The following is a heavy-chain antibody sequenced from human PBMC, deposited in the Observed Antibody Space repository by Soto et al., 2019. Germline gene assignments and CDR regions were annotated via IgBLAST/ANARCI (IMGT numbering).Heavy chain of an antibody. CDR3: ARARYYDYIWGSYPNQYYFDY. D-gene: IGHD3-16*02. CDR1: GFTFSSYW. CDR2: IKQDGSEK. J-gene: IGHJ4*02. V-gene: IGHV3-7*01. Sequence: GGSLRLSCAASGFTFSSYWMSWVRQAPGKGLEWVANIKQDGSEKYYVDSVKGRFTISRDNAKNSLYLQMNSLRAEDTAVYYCARARYYDYIWGSYPNQYYFDYWGQGTLVTVSS.